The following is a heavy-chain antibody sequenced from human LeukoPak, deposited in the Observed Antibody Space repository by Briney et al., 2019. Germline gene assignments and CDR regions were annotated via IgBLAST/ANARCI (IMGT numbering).Heavy chain of an antibody. J-gene: IGHJ6*03. D-gene: IGHD2-2*02. CDR1: GFTFSSYA. CDR3: ARDNGPYCSSTSCYIHYYYYMDV. CDR2: ISYDGSNK. V-gene: IGHV3-30*01. Sequence: GRSLRLSCAASGFTFSSYAMHWVRQAPGKGLEWVAVISYDGSNKYYADSVKGRFTISRDNSKNTLYLQMNSLRAEDTAVYYCARDNGPYCSSTSCYIHYYYYMDVWGKGTTVTVSS.